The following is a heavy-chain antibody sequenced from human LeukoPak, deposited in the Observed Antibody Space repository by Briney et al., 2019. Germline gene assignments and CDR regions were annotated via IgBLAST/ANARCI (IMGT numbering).Heavy chain of an antibody. V-gene: IGHV3-23*01. J-gene: IGHJ4*02. Sequence: GGSLRLSCATSGFTFSSYAMSWVRQAPGKGLDWVSVISGSGAITDYADSVKGRFTISRDNAKNSLYLQMNSLRAEDTAVYYCAREGYCSGGSCYVYWGQGTLVTVSS. CDR1: GFTFSSYA. CDR3: AREGYCSGGSCYVY. D-gene: IGHD2-15*01. CDR2: ISGSGAIT.